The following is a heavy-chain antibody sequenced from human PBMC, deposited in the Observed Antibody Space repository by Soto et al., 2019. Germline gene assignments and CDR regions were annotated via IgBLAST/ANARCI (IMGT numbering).Heavy chain of an antibody. Sequence: EVNLVESGGGLVKPGGSLRLSCAASGYSFKDAWMNWVRQAPGKGLEWVGRIKSIANGGTTEYAAPVKGRFSISRDDSTFTLYLQMNSLQSEDTAVYYCTRRPKAGHIRVGPLDFWGRGTLVTVSA. V-gene: IGHV3-15*07. CDR1: GYSFKDAW. D-gene: IGHD2-21*01. CDR2: IKSIANGGTT. J-gene: IGHJ4*02. CDR3: TRRPKAGHIRVGPLDF.